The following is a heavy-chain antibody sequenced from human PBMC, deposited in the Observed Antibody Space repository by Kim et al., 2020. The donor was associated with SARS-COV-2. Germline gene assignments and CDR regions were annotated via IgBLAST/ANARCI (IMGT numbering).Heavy chain of an antibody. CDR2: NNHSGST. V-gene: IGHV4-34*01. D-gene: IGHD3-22*01. CDR3: AADYYDSSGHRQPVRNWFDP. Sequence: SETLSLTCAVYGGSFSGYYWSWIRQPPGKGLEWIGENNHSGSTNYNPSLKSRVTISVDTSKNQFSLKLSSVTAADTAVYYCAADYYDSSGHRQPVRNWFDPRGQGTLVTVSS. J-gene: IGHJ5*02. CDR1: GGSFSGYY.